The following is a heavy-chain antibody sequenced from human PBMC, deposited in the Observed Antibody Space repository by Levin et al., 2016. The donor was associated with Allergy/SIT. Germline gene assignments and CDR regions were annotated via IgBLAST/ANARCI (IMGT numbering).Heavy chain of an antibody. CDR3: ARDGGSSGFWSGYPNYYYYYYMDV. V-gene: IGHV3-48*02. Sequence: GESLKISCAASGFTFSSYSMNWVRQAPGKGLEWVSYISSSSSTIYYADSVKGRFTISRDNAKNSLYLQMNSLRDEDTAVYYCARDGGSSGFWSGYPNYYYYYYMDVWGKGTTVTVSS. J-gene: IGHJ6*03. D-gene: IGHD3-3*01. CDR1: GFTFSSYS. CDR2: ISSSSSTI.